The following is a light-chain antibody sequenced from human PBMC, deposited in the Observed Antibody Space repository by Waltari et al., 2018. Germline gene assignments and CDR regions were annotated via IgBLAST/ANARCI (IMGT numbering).Light chain of an antibody. CDR3: HHRTTWPPSLT. Sequence: NVLTKSPATLSLSAGERGTLCCRASQSITSYLAWYQQKPGQATRLATYETSKRATVIPSRFSGSRSATDFTLTISSLQPEDFAFYYCHHRTTWPPSLTFGGGTRVEVK. V-gene: IGKV3-11*01. CDR1: QSITSY. CDR2: ETS. J-gene: IGKJ4*01.